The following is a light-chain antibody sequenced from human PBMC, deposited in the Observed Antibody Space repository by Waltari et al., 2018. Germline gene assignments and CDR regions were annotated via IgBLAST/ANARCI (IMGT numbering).Light chain of an antibody. J-gene: IGLJ3*02. CDR1: NIGRKN. Sequence: YELTQAPSVSLAPGQTATITCGGDNIGRKNVHWYQQKPGQAPVLVVYDDSDRPSGVPERFSGSNSGRTATLTIRRVEAGDEADYYCQVWDLSSDRVVFGGGTKLTVL. V-gene: IGLV3-21*02. CDR2: DDS. CDR3: QVWDLSSDRVV.